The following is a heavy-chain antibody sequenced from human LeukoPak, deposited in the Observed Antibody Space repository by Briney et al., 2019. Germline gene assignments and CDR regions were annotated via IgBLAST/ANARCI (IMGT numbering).Heavy chain of an antibody. D-gene: IGHD3-9*01. CDR3: ARVKTPRNYDILTGYYMGDAFDI. V-gene: IGHV4-4*07. CDR1: GGSISSYN. Sequence: SETLSLTCTVSGGSISSYNWSWIRQPAGKGLEWIGRIYTSGSTSYNPSLKSRVTMSVDTSKNQFSLKLSSVTAADTAVYYCARVKTPRNYDILTGYYMGDAFDIWGQGTMVTVSS. J-gene: IGHJ3*02. CDR2: IYTSGST.